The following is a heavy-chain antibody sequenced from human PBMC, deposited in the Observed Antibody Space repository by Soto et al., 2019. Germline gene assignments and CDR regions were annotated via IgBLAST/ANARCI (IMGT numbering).Heavy chain of an antibody. D-gene: IGHD3-3*01. Sequence: QVQLVQSGGGLVEPGGSLRLSCAASGFKFPDYHMTWIRQAQGKGLEWISYINSRGTYTTYADSVRGRFTVSRDNAKNSLYLQMDSLTGEDTAVYYCACVAPTIFGAQFHQHLVDVWGQGNMVTVAS. V-gene: IGHV3-11*06. J-gene: IGHJ6*02. CDR3: ACVAPTIFGAQFHQHLVDV. CDR2: INSRGTYT. CDR1: GFKFPDYH.